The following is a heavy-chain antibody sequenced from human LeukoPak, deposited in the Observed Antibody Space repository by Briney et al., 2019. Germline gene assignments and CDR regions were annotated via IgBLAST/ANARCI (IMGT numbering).Heavy chain of an antibody. J-gene: IGHJ3*02. Sequence: ASVKVFCKAAGYTFTSYYMHWVRQAPGQGLEWMGIINPSGGSTSYAQKFQGRVTMTMDTSTSTVYMELSSLRSEDTAVYYCARANVLRFLEWFHVDAFDIWGQGTMVTVSS. CDR1: GYTFTSYY. V-gene: IGHV1-46*01. CDR2: INPSGGST. CDR3: ARANVLRFLEWFHVDAFDI. D-gene: IGHD3-3*01.